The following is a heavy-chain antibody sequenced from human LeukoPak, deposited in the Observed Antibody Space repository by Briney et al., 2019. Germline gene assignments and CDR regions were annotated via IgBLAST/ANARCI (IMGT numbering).Heavy chain of an antibody. V-gene: IGHV5-51*01. D-gene: IGHD2-2*01. CDR1: GYSFTSYW. CDR2: IYPGDSDT. Sequence: GESLKISCKGSGYSFTSYWIGWVRQMPGKGLEWMGIIYPGDSDTRYSPSFQGQVTISADKSISTAYLQWSSLKASDTAMYYCARRGYCSSTSCRLPDYWGQGTLVTVSS. J-gene: IGHJ4*02. CDR3: ARRGYCSSTSCRLPDY.